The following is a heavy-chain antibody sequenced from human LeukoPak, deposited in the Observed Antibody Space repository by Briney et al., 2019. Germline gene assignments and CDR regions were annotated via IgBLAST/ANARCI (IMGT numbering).Heavy chain of an antibody. D-gene: IGHD2-2*02. CDR3: YSAAISYYYYMDV. V-gene: IGHV1-2*02. Sequence: ASVKVSCKASGYTFTDYYMHWVRQAPGQGLEWMGWINPNSGGTNYAQKFQGRVTMTRDASISTAYMELSRLRSDDTAVYYCYSAAISYYYYMDVWGKGTTVTVSS. CDR2: INPNSGGT. J-gene: IGHJ6*03. CDR1: GYTFTDYY.